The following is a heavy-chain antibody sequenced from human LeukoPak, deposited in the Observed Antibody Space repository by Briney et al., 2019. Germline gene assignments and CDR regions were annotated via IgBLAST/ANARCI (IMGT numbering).Heavy chain of an antibody. CDR2: IYCSGST. V-gene: IGHV4-31*03. J-gene: IGHJ5*02. CDR1: GGSISSGGYY. Sequence: SQTLSLTCTVSGGSISSGGYYWSWIRQHPGKGLEWIGYIYCSGSTYYNPSLKSRVTISVDTSKNQFSLKLSSVTAADTAVYYCARDGYNWNSGWFDPWGQGTLVTVSS. D-gene: IGHD1-7*01. CDR3: ARDGYNWNSGWFDP.